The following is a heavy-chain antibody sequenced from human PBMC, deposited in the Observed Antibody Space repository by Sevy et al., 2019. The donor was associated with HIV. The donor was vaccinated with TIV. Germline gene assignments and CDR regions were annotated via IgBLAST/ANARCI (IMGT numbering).Heavy chain of an antibody. D-gene: IGHD3-10*01. CDR1: GDSIIDYY. CDR3: ARDGIRRDYYHGMDV. J-gene: IGHJ6*02. Sequence: SETLSLTCTVSGDSIIDYYWSWIRQPAGKGLEWIGRVYSSGRTMYNSSLKSRVTMSVDTSKNQFSLMVSSLIAADTAIYYCARDGIRRDYYHGMDVWGQGTTVTVSS. CDR2: VYSSGRT. V-gene: IGHV4-4*07.